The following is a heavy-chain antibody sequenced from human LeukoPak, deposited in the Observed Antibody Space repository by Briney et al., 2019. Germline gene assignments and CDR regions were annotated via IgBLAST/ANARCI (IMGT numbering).Heavy chain of an antibody. CDR3: ATHGSAHYYMDV. D-gene: IGHD2-2*03. V-gene: IGHV3-23*01. J-gene: IGHJ6*03. CDR1: GFTFTSYG. Sequence: GGSLRLSCAASGFTFTSYGMSWVRQAPGKGLEWVSGISGSGSGTYYADSGKGRFTISRNNPKNTLSLQMNSLRAEDTAVYYCATHGSAHYYMDVWGKGTTVTISS. CDR2: ISGSGSGT.